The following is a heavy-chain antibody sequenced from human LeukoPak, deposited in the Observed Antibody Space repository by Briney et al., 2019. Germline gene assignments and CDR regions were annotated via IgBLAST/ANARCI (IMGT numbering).Heavy chain of an antibody. CDR2: LIPALGTA. V-gene: IGHV1-69*05. J-gene: IGHJ2*01. CDR1: GGTFGNYG. Sequence: SVKVSCKASGGTFGNYGITWVRQAPGQGLEWVGGLIPALGTANFPPRFQGRVTMTTDHSKTTAYMEVSRLTSEDTAIYYCARERLARGADYWYFDLWGRGTLVTVSS. CDR3: ARERLARGADYWYFDL. D-gene: IGHD3-10*01.